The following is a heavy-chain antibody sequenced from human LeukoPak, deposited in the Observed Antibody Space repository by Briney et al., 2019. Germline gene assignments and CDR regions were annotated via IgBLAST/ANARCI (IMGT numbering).Heavy chain of an antibody. CDR3: ARDSGSYNDHAFDI. D-gene: IGHD1-26*01. CDR2: IIPIFGTA. V-gene: IGHV1-69*05. Sequence: SVKVSCKASGGTFSSYAISWVRQAPGQGLEWMGGIIPIFGTANYAQKFQGRVTITTDESTSTAYMELSSLRSEDTAVYYCARDSGSYNDHAFDIWGQGTMVTVSS. J-gene: IGHJ3*02. CDR1: GGTFSSYA.